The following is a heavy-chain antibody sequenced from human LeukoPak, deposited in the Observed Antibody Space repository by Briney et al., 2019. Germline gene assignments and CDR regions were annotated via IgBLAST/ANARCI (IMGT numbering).Heavy chain of an antibody. D-gene: IGHD5-24*01. Sequence: GGSLRLSCVASGFPFSSYWMTWVRQAPGEGLEWVANIKQDGSKKSYVDSVKGRFTISRDNAKISLYLQMNSLRAEDTAIYYCTRVGYIDEGIDYWGQGTLVTVSS. CDR3: TRVGYIDEGIDY. V-gene: IGHV3-7*04. J-gene: IGHJ4*02. CDR2: IKQDGSKK. CDR1: GFPFSSYW.